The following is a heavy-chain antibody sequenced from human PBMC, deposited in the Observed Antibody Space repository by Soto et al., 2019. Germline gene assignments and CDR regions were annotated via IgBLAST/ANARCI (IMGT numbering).Heavy chain of an antibody. CDR2: ISGSGGST. CDR3: AKTYSSSWYVGPLDY. V-gene: IGHV3-23*01. Sequence: LRLSCAASGFTFSSYAMSWVRQAPGKGLEWVSAISGSGGSTYYADSVKGRFTISRDNSKNTLYLQMNSLRAEDTAVYYCAKTYSSSWYVGPLDYWGQGTLVTVSS. CDR1: GFTFSSYA. J-gene: IGHJ4*02. D-gene: IGHD6-13*01.